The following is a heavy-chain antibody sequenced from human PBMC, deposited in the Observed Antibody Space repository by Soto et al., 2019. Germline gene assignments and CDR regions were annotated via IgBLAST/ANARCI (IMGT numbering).Heavy chain of an antibody. V-gene: IGHV4-34*01. CDR1: GGSFSGYY. D-gene: IGHD2-2*01. J-gene: IGHJ4*02. CDR3: ARGRDLGYCSSTSCYAVYDY. Sequence: SETLSLTCAVYGGSFSGYYWSWIRQPPGKGLEWIGEINHSGSTNYNPSLKSRVTISVDTSKNQFSLKLSSVTAADTAVYYCARGRDLGYCSSTSCYAVYDYWGQGTLVTVSS. CDR2: INHSGST.